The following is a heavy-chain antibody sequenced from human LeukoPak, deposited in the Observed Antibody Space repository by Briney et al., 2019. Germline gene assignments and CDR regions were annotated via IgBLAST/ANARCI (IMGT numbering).Heavy chain of an antibody. Sequence: KASETLSLTCTVSGGSFSSSSYYWGWIRQPPGKGLEWIGSIYYGASTYYNPSLKSRVTISVDTSKNQFSLKLSSVTAADTAVYYCARDDGFRSYGSFDYWGQGTLVTVSS. CDR1: GGSFSSSSYY. CDR2: IYYGAST. V-gene: IGHV4-39*07. J-gene: IGHJ4*02. CDR3: ARDDGFRSYGSFDY. D-gene: IGHD5-18*01.